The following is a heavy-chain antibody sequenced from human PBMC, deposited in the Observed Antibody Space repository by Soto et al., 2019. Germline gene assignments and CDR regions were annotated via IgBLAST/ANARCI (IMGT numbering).Heavy chain of an antibody. CDR2: IWYDGSNK. D-gene: IGHD3-10*01. CDR3: AREGYGSGSYSYYYGMDV. CDR1: GFTFSSYG. V-gene: IGHV3-33*01. J-gene: IGHJ6*02. Sequence: GGSLRLSCAASGFTFSSYGMHWVRQAPGKGLEWVAVIWYDGSNKYYADSVKGRFTISRDNSKNTLYLQMNSLRAEDTAVYYCAREGYGSGSYSYYYGMDVWGQGTTVTVSS.